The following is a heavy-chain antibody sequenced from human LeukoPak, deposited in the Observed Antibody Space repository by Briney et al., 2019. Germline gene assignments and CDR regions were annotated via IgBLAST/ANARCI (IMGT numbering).Heavy chain of an antibody. D-gene: IGHD6-19*01. J-gene: IGHJ5*02. CDR3: ARPVTYSSGWYSRLAWFDP. Sequence: SETLSLTCTVSGGSISSSSYYWGWIRQPPGKGLEWIGSIYYSGITYYNPSLKSRVTISVDTSKNQFSLKLSSVTAADTAVYYCARPVTYSSGWYSRLAWFDPWGQGTLVTVSS. CDR2: IYYSGIT. CDR1: GGSISSSSYY. V-gene: IGHV4-39*01.